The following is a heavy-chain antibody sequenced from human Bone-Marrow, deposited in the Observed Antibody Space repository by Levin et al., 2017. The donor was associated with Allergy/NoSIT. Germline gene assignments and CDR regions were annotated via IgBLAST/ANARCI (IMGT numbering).Heavy chain of an antibody. V-gene: IGHV3-7*01. CDR2: IGKDGNEK. CDR1: GFILSDYW. CDR3: AREFIAGVYSKSRFDR. J-gene: IGHJ5*02. D-gene: IGHD6-13*01. Sequence: QAGGSLRLSCAASGFILSDYWMTWVRQTPGKGLEWVANIGKDGNEKFYVDSVKGRFTISRDNAKNSLYLQMNSLRAEDTAVYYCAREFIAGVYSKSRFDRWGQGALVTVSS.